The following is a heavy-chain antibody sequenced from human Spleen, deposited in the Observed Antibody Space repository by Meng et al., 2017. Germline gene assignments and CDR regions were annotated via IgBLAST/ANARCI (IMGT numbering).Heavy chain of an antibody. V-gene: IGHV3-30-3*01. J-gene: IGHJ1*01. D-gene: IGHD3-10*01. CDR3: ARDLAGSGTLKGQH. CDR1: GFTFSTYA. Sequence: QVQLVESGGGVVQPGRSLRLSCAASGFTFSTYAMHWVRQAPGKGLEWVAVVSYDGSNKYYADSVKGRFTISRDNSKNTLYLQMNSLRAEDTAVYYCARDLAGSGTLKGQHWGQGTLVTVSS. CDR2: VSYDGSNK.